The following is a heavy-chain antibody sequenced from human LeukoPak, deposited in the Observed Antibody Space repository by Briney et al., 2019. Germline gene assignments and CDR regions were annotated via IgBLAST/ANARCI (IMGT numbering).Heavy chain of an antibody. CDR3: ARIAPMVRGVPNWFDP. Sequence: ASVKVSCKASGYTFASYAMHWVRQAPGQGLEWMGWINAGNDNTEYSQKFQGRVTITRDTSASTVYTELSSLRSDDTAVYYCARIAPMVRGVPNWFDPWGQGTLVTVSS. D-gene: IGHD3-10*01. CDR1: GYTFASYA. V-gene: IGHV1-3*01. J-gene: IGHJ5*02. CDR2: INAGNDNT.